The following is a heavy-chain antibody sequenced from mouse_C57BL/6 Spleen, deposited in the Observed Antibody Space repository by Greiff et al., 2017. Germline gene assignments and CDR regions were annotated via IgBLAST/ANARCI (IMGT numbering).Heavy chain of an antibody. J-gene: IGHJ2*01. CDR2: ISDGGSYT. CDR1: GFTLSSYA. CDR3: ARDWNYGSSYLDY. Sequence: EVKLMESGGGLVKPGGSLKLSCAASGFTLSSYAMSWVRQTPEKRLEWVATISDGGSYTYYPDNVKGRFTISRDNAKNNLYLHMSHLKSEDTAMYYCARDWNYGSSYLDYWGQGTTLTVSS. V-gene: IGHV5-4*01. D-gene: IGHD1-1*01.